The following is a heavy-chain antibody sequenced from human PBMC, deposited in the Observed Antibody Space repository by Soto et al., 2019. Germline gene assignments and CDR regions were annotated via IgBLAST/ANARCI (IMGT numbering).Heavy chain of an antibody. CDR1: GFTFSSYW. Sequence: SLRLSCAASGFTFSSYWMSWVRQAPGKGLEWVANIKQDGSEKYYVDSVKGRFTISRDNAKNSLYLQMNSLRAEDTAVYYCARDYGGNSAKDYFDYWGQGTLVTVSS. D-gene: IGHD2-21*02. CDR3: ARDYGGNSAKDYFDY. V-gene: IGHV3-7*01. J-gene: IGHJ4*02. CDR2: IKQDGSEK.